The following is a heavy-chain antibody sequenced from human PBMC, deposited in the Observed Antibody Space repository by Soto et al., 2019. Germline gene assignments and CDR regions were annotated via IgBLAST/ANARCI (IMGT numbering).Heavy chain of an antibody. CDR3: ASLRFWDPYGMDV. CDR1: GYSFTSYW. CDR2: IYPGDSGT. V-gene: IGHV5-51*01. Sequence: GESLKISCKGSGYSFTSYWIGWVRQMPGKGLEWMGIIYPGDSGTRYSPSFQGQVTISADKSISTAYLHWSSLKASDTAMYFCASLRFWDPYGMDVWGQGTTVTVSS. J-gene: IGHJ6*02. D-gene: IGHD3-3*01.